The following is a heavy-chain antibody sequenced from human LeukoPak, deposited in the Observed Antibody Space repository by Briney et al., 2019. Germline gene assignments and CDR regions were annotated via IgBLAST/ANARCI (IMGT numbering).Heavy chain of an antibody. V-gene: IGHV4-59*08. CDR3: ARHAHTAYCGGDCYSDY. CDR1: GGSISSYY. CDR2: IYYSGST. J-gene: IGHJ4*02. Sequence: PETLSLTCTVSGGSISSYYWSWLRQPPGKGLEGIGYIYYSGSTNYNPSLKSRVTISVDTSKNQFSLKLSSVTAADTAVYYCARHAHTAYCGGDCYSDYWGQGTLVTVSS. D-gene: IGHD2-21*02.